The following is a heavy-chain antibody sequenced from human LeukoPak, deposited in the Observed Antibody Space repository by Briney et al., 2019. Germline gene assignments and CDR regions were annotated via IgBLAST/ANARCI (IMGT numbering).Heavy chain of an antibody. V-gene: IGHV4-34*01. D-gene: IGHD6-13*01. CDR1: GGSFSGYC. CDR3: ARIPGIAAAGYNWFDP. CDR2: INHSGST. J-gene: IGHJ5*02. Sequence: SETLSLTCAVYGGSFSGYCWSWIRQPPGKGLEWIGEINHSGSTNYNPSLKSRVTISVDTSKNQFSLKLSSVTAADTAVYYCARIPGIAAAGYNWFDPWGQGTQVTVSS.